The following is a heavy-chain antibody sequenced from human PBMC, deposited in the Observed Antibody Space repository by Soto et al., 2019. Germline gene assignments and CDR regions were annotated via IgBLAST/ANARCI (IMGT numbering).Heavy chain of an antibody. CDR1: GYTFTSYA. V-gene: IGHV1-3*01. CDR3: ARGPLYGDYRY. Sequence: ASVTVSCTASGYTFTSYAMHWVRQAPGQRLEWMGWINAGNGNTKYSQKFQGRVTITRDTSASTAYMELSSLRSEDTAVYYCARGPLYGDYRYWGQGTLVTSPQ. CDR2: INAGNGNT. J-gene: IGHJ4*02. D-gene: IGHD4-17*01.